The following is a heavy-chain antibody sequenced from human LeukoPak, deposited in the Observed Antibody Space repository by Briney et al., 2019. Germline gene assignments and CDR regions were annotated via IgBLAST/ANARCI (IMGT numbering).Heavy chain of an antibody. J-gene: IGHJ4*02. D-gene: IGHD6-19*01. CDR3: AKDREAVAGDDY. CDR1: GFTCSSYA. CDR2: ISGSGCST. Sequence: GGPLRLSCAASGFTCSSYAMSWGRQAPGKGREGFSAISGSGCSTYYADSVKGRFTISRDNSKNTLYLQMNSLRAEDTAVYYCAKDREAVAGDDYWGQGTLVTVSS. V-gene: IGHV3-23*01.